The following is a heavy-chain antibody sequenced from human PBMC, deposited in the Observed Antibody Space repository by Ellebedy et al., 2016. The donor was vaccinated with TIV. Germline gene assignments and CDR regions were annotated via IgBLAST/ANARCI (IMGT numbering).Heavy chain of an antibody. J-gene: IGHJ4*02. Sequence: GGSLRLSXAASGFTFSTYWMHWVRQPPGKGLEWVANIKQDGSVKYYVDSVKGRFTISRDNAKNSLCLQMNSLRAEDTAVYYCVRDKSSGSTYGSHFDYWGQGSLVTVSS. CDR3: VRDKSSGSTYGSHFDY. CDR1: GFTFSTYW. D-gene: IGHD5-18*01. V-gene: IGHV3-7*01. CDR2: IKQDGSVK.